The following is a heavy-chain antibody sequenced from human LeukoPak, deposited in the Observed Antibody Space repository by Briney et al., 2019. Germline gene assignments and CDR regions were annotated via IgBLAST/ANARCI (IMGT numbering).Heavy chain of an antibody. CDR3: AKGMRAGATLTPFDY. J-gene: IGHJ4*02. V-gene: IGHV3-7*01. D-gene: IGHD1-26*01. CDR1: GFTFSSYW. Sequence: PGGSLRLSCAASGFTFSSYWMSWVRQAPGKGLEWVANIKQDGSEKYYVDSVKGRFTISRDNAKNSLYLQMNSLRAEDTAVYYCAKGMRAGATLTPFDYWGQGTLVTVSS. CDR2: IKQDGSEK.